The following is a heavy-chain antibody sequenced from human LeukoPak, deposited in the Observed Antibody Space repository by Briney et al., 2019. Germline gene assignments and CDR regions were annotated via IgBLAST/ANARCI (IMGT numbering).Heavy chain of an antibody. J-gene: IGHJ3*02. Sequence: PSETLSLTCTVSGGSISRDGHYWSWIRQYPGKGLESIGSVSSSGTTTYNPSLKSRVTISLDTSQNQFSLNLRSLTAADTAVYYCAGERVRDVFDIWGQGTMVTVSS. CDR1: GGSISRDGHY. V-gene: IGHV4-31*03. CDR3: AGERVRDVFDI. CDR2: VSSSGTT.